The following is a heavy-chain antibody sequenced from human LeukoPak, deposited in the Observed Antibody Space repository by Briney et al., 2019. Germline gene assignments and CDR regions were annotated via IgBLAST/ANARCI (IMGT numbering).Heavy chain of an antibody. CDR1: GYTLTELS. V-gene: IGHV1-24*01. Sequence: GASVKVSCKVSGYTLTELSMHWVRQAPGKGLEWMGGFDPEDGETIYAQKFQGRVTMTEDTSTDTAYMELSSLRSEDTAVYYCATLGPIVVVPAAILDNWFDPWDQGTLVTVSS. D-gene: IGHD2-2*01. CDR2: FDPEDGET. J-gene: IGHJ5*02. CDR3: ATLGPIVVVPAAILDNWFDP.